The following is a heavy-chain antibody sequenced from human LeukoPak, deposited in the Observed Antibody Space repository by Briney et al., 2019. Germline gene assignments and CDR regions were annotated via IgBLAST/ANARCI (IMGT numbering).Heavy chain of an antibody. CDR3: ARDLGEKYSSGWYGYYFDY. D-gene: IGHD6-13*01. J-gene: IGHJ4*02. V-gene: IGHV3-30-3*01. CDR1: GVTFSSYS. Sequence: GGSLRLSCAASGVTFSSYSMHWVRQAPGKGLEWVAVISYDGSNKYYADSVKGRFTISRDNSKNTLYLQMNSLRAEDTAVYYCARDLGEKYSSGWYGYYFDYWGQGTLVTVSS. CDR2: ISYDGSNK.